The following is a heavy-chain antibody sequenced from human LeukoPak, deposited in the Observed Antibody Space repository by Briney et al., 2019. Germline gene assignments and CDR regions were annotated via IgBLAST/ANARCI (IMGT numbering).Heavy chain of an antibody. CDR2: ISYDGSNK. J-gene: IGHJ4*02. V-gene: IGHV3-30*03. Sequence: GGSLRLSCAASGFTFSSYSMNWVRQASGKGLEWVAVISYDGSNKYYADPVKGRFTTSRDNSKNTLYLQMNSLRAEDTAVYYCARGHIVATIGDYWGQGTLVTVSS. CDR3: ARGHIVATIGDY. CDR1: GFTFSSYS. D-gene: IGHD5-12*01.